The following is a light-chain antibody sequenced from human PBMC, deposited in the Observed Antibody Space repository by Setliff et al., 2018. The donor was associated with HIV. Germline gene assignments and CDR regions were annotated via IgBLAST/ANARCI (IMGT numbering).Light chain of an antibody. CDR1: SSDIGNYNR. CDR3: CSFAGGSTQV. CDR2: DVS. Sequence: ALTQPASVSGSPGQSITISCTGSSSDIGNYNRVSWYQQHPGKAPKLTIYDVSERPSGVSSRFSASKSASKASLTISGLQPEDEADYYCCSFAGGSTQVFGGGTKVTVL. V-gene: IGLV2-23*02. J-gene: IGLJ2*01.